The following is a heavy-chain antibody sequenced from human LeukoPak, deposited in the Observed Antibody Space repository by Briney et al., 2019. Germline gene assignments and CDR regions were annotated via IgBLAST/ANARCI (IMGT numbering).Heavy chain of an antibody. J-gene: IGHJ4*02. Sequence: PGGSLRLSCEASGFTFSAYAMTWVRQAPGKGLEWVSSIGSDNKPHYSESVKGRFAISRDNSKNTLFLQLHNLRVEDTAVYYCAKGPTYYYDSSGYYYVNFFSYWGQGTLVTVSS. D-gene: IGHD3-22*01. CDR3: AKGPTYYYDSSGYYYVNFFSY. CDR2: IGSDNKP. V-gene: IGHV3-23*05. CDR1: GFTFSAYA.